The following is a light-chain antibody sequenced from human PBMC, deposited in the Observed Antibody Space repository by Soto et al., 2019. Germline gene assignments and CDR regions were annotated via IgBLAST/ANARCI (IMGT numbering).Light chain of an antibody. Sequence: EIVLTQSPGTLSLSPGERATLSCRASQSVTSSYLAWWQQKPGQAPRLLIYGASNRATGIPDRFSGSGSGTDFTLTISRMEPEDFAVYYCQQFSSTPSWTFGQGTKVDIK. J-gene: IGKJ1*01. V-gene: IGKV3-20*01. CDR3: QQFSSTPSWT. CDR1: QSVTSSY. CDR2: GAS.